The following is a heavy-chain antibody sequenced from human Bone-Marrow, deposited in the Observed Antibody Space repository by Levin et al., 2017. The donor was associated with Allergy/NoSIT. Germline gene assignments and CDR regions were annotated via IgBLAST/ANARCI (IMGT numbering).Heavy chain of an antibody. V-gene: IGHV1-18*01. J-gene: IGHJ6*02. Sequence: ASVKVSCKASGYSFVEYGISWVRQAPGQGLEWMGWISGYDGDTMSAHKFQGRVTLTTDTSTKTAYMALKSLVSGATAVYYCARGCRYRWTYRAMEVWGQGTTVTVSS. CDR2: ISGYDGDT. CDR1: GYSFVEYG. CDR3: ARGCRYRWTYRAMEV. D-gene: IGHD1-26*01.